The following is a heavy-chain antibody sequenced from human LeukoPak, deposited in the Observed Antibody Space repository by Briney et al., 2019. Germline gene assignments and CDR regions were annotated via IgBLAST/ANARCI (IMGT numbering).Heavy chain of an antibody. CDR3: AKSLRRGVIGDWFDP. V-gene: IGHV3-23*01. J-gene: IGHJ5*02. D-gene: IGHD3-10*01. CDR1: GFTFSSYA. CDR2: ISGSGGST. Sequence: GGSLRLSCAASGFTFSSYAMSWVRQAPGKGLEWVSAISGSGGSTYYADSVKGRFTISRDNSKNTLYPQMNSLRAEDTAVYYCAKSLRRGVIGDWFDPWGQGTLVTVSS.